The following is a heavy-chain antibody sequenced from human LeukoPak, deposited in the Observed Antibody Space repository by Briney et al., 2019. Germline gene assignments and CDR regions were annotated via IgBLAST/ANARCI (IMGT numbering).Heavy chain of an antibody. V-gene: IGHV3-21*01. CDR3: ASLPTRHYYGSGSYYPLDY. CDR1: GFTFSNYS. D-gene: IGHD3-10*01. Sequence: PGGSLRLSCAASGFTFSNYSMNWVRQAPGKGLEWVSSISSSSSYIYYADSVKGRFTISRDNAKNSLYLQMNSLRAEDTAVYYCASLPTRHYYGSGSYYPLDYWGQGTLVTVSS. J-gene: IGHJ4*02. CDR2: ISSSSSYI.